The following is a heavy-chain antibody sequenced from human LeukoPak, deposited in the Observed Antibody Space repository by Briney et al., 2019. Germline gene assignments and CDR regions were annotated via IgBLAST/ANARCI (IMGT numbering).Heavy chain of an antibody. CDR2: ISYDGSST. V-gene: IGHV3-74*01. CDR3: AREAAVAGIYFDS. Sequence: PGGSLRLSCVASGFTFSTYWMHWVRQAAGKGLVWVSRISYDGSSTNYADSVKGRFSIYRDNAKNRVYLPMNRLRAEDTAVYYGAREAAVAGIYFDSWGQGTLVTVS. J-gene: IGHJ4*02. CDR1: GFTFSTYW. D-gene: IGHD6-19*01.